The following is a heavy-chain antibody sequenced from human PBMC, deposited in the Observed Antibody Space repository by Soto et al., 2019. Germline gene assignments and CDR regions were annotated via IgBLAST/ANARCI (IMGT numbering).Heavy chain of an antibody. CDR2: ISSSSSYI. J-gene: IGHJ6*02. Sequence: EVQLVESGGGLVKPGGSLRLSCAASGFTFSSYSMNWVRQAPGKGLEWVSSISSSSSYIYYADSVKGRFTISRDNAKNSLYLQMNSLIAEDTPVYYCAREYYLIFGGGMDVWCQGTTVTVSS. D-gene: IGHD3-16*01. V-gene: IGHV3-21*06. CDR3: AREYYLIFGGGMDV. CDR1: GFTFSSYS.